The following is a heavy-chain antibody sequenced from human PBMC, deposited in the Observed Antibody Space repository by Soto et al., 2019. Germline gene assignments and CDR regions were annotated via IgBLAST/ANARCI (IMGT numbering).Heavy chain of an antibody. Sequence: QVQLQQWGAGLLKPSETLSLTCAVYGGSFSNYYWSWIRQAPGKGLEWIGNINHNGSPYYNPSLKGRVTMSVDTSKNQFSLRLTSVTAADTATYYCARGLAGGRSYSILDYWGQGALVTVSS. D-gene: IGHD2-21*01. J-gene: IGHJ4*02. CDR3: ARGLAGGRSYSILDY. V-gene: IGHV4-34*01. CDR2: INHNGSP. CDR1: GGSFSNYY.